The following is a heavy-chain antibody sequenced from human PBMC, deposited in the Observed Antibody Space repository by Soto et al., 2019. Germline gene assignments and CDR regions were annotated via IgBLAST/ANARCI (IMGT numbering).Heavy chain of an antibody. CDR3: ARHWYDYGDYHAGGNWFDP. Sequence: SETLSLTCTVSGGSISSSSYYWGWIRQPPGKGLEWIGSIYYSGSTYYNPSLKSRVTISVDTSKNQFSLKLSSVTAADTAVYYCARHWYDYGDYHAGGNWFDPWGQGTLVTVSS. D-gene: IGHD4-17*01. V-gene: IGHV4-39*01. CDR1: GGSISSSSYY. J-gene: IGHJ5*02. CDR2: IYYSGST.